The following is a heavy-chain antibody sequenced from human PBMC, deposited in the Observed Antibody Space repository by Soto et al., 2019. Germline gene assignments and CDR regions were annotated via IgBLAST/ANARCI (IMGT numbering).Heavy chain of an antibody. CDR3: AKDRGRYCSGGTCYLFDS. D-gene: IGHD2-15*01. V-gene: IGHV3-30*04. Sequence: QVQLVESGGGVLQPGRSLRLSCVPSGFTFSTYAMHWVRQAPGKGLEWVAIFSYDGTNKYYADSVKSRFTISRDNSKNTLYLQMNSLRVEDTALYYCAKDRGRYCSGGTCYLFDSWGQGALVTVSS. CDR2: FSYDGTNK. J-gene: IGHJ4*02. CDR1: GFTFSTYA.